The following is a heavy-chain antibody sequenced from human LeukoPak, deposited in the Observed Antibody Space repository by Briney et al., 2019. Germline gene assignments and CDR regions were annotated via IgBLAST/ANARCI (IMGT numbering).Heavy chain of an antibody. CDR2: ISAYNGNT. CDR3: ARDGYDFWSGYYTFDY. J-gene: IGHJ4*02. V-gene: IGHV1-18*01. D-gene: IGHD3-3*01. Sequence: GASVKVSCKASGYTFTSCGISWVRQAPGQGLEWMRWISAYNGNTNYAQKLQGRVTMTTDTSTSTAYMELRSLRSDDTAVYYCARDGYDFWSGYYTFDYWGQGTLVTVSS. CDR1: GYTFTSCG.